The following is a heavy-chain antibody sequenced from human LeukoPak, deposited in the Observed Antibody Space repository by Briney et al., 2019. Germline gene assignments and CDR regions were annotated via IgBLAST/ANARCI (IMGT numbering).Heavy chain of an antibody. Sequence: SETLSLTCTVSGGSISSYYWSWIRQPAGKGLEWIGRIYTSGSTNYNPSLKSRVTMSVDTSKNQFSLKLSSVTAADTAVYYCARVAGSYSYYYMDVWGKGTTVTISS. V-gene: IGHV4-4*07. J-gene: IGHJ6*03. D-gene: IGHD3-10*01. CDR1: GGSISSYY. CDR3: ARVAGSYSYYYMDV. CDR2: IYTSGST.